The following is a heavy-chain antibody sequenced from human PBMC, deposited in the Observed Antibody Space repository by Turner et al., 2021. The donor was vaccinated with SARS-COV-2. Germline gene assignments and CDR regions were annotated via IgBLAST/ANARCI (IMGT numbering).Heavy chain of an antibody. V-gene: IGHV3-23*01. D-gene: IGHD6-19*01. CDR3: AKDIRTTPIAVAGRGAFDI. Sequence: EVQLLESGGGLVQPGGSMRLSCAASVFTFSIYAMSWLRQAPGKVLEWVSAISGSGGSTFYADSVKGRFTISRDDSKNTLYLQMNSLRAEDTAVYYCAKDIRTTPIAVAGRGAFDIWGQGTMVTVSS. CDR2: ISGSGGST. J-gene: IGHJ3*02. CDR1: VFTFSIYA.